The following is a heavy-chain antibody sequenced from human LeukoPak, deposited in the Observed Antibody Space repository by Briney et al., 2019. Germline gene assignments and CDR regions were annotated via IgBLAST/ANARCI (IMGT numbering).Heavy chain of an antibody. D-gene: IGHD4-11*01. CDR1: GFTVSSNY. Sequence: GGSLRLSCAASGFTVSSNYMSWVRQAPGKGLEWVSVIYSGGSTYHADSVKGRFTISRDNSKNTLYLQMNSLRAEDTAVYYCAKDLNSNFDYWGQGTLVTVSS. V-gene: IGHV3-53*01. CDR3: AKDLNSNFDY. CDR2: IYSGGST. J-gene: IGHJ4*02.